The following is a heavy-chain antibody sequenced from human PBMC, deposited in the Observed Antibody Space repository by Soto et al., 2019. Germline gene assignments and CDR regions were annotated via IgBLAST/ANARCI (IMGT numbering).Heavy chain of an antibody. CDR3: ARVMDIGVVVDATRYYYGMDV. J-gene: IGHJ6*02. D-gene: IGHD2-15*01. CDR1: GGTFSSYA. Sequence: QVQLVQSGAEVKKPGSSVKVSCKASGGTFSSYAISWLRQAPGQGLEWMGGIIPIFGTANYAQKFQGRVTITADESTSTAYMELGSLRSDDTAVYYCARVMDIGVVVDATRYYYGMDVWGQGTTVTVSS. CDR2: IIPIFGTA. V-gene: IGHV1-69*01.